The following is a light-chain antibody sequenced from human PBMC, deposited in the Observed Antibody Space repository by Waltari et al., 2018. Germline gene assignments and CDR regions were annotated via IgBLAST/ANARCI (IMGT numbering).Light chain of an antibody. CDR3: QQSYTTPPRT. CDR2: AAS. CDR1: QCISSY. J-gene: IGKJ4*01. V-gene: IGKV1-39*01. Sequence: DIQMPQSPSSLSASLGDRVTITCRASQCISSYLNWYQQKLGKAPKLLIYAASSLQSGVPSSFSGSGSGTDCTLTISSLQPEDFATYYCQQSYTTPPRTFGGGTKVEIK.